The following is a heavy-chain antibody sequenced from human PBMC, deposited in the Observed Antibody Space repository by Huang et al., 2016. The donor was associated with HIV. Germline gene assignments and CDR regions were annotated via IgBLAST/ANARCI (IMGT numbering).Heavy chain of an antibody. CDR3: AREIRSTVVTLDAFDV. CDR1: AFTFSTYG. J-gene: IGHJ3*01. V-gene: IGHV3-21*05. CDR2: IIGFSNSR. D-gene: IGHD2-21*02. Sequence: EVHLVESGGRLVRPGGSLRLSCAASAFTFSTYGMNWVRQAPGKGLGLTAFIIGFSNSRYYAKSVKGRFTISRDNVKNSLYLQMNSLRAEDTAVYYCAREIRSTVVTLDAFDVWGRGTLVTVSS.